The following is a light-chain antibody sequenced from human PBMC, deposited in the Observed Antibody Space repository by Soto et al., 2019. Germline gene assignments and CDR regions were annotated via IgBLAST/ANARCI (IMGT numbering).Light chain of an antibody. CDR2: DVS. J-gene: IGLJ1*01. Sequence: QSVLTQPPSVSGSPGQSVTISCSGTIDDVTAYYRVSWYQQTPGTAPKLMIYDVSNRPSGVPDRFSGSRSGNTASLTISGLQAEDDGDYYCSVYTRTSTYVFGTGTKVTVL. CDR3: SVYTRTSTYV. V-gene: IGLV2-18*01. CDR1: IDDVTAYYR.